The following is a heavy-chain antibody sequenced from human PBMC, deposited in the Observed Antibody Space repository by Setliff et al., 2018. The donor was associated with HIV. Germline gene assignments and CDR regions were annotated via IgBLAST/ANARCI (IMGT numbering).Heavy chain of an antibody. Sequence: GGSLRLSCAISGFTVSDNYMTWVRQTPGEGLEWVSLIYTGGTTYYADSVKGRFTISRDSSENTLYLQMNSLRAEDTAVYYCARRAYCSSTTCFDDWGQGTLVTVSS. CDR1: GFTVSDNY. J-gene: IGHJ4*02. D-gene: IGHD2-2*01. CDR2: IYTGGTT. CDR3: ARRAYCSSTTCFDD. V-gene: IGHV3-66*04.